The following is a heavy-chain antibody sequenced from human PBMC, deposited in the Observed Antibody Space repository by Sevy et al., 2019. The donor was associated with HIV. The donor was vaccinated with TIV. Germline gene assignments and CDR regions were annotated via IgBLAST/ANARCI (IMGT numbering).Heavy chain of an antibody. CDR3: AKDLERATYTYNWFDP. V-gene: IGHV3-23*01. J-gene: IGHJ5*02. Sequence: GGSLRLSCAASGFTFSSYAMSWVRQAPGKGLEWVSAISGSGGSTYYADSVKGRFTISRDNSKNTLYLQMNSLKAEDTAVYYCAKDLERATYTYNWFDPWGQGTLVTVSS. D-gene: IGHD4-4*01. CDR1: GFTFSSYA. CDR2: ISGSGGST.